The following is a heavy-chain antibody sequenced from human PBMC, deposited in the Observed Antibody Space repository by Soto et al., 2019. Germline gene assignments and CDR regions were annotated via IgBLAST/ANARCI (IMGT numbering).Heavy chain of an antibody. J-gene: IGHJ6*02. D-gene: IGHD3-22*01. V-gene: IGHV1-18*01. CDR1: GYTFTSYG. CDR2: ISAYNGNT. Sequence: QVQLVQSGAEVKKPGASVKVSCKASGYTFTSYGISWVRRAPGQGLEWMGWISAYNGNTNYAQKLQGRVTMTTDTSTSTAYMELRSLRSDDTAVYYCARDGGEDYYDSSGYYKRGYYYYGMDVWGQGTTVTVSS. CDR3: ARDGGEDYYDSSGYYKRGYYYYGMDV.